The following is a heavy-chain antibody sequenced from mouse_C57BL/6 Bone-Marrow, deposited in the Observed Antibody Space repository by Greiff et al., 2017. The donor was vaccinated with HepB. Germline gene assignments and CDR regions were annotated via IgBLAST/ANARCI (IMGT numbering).Heavy chain of an antibody. CDR3: ALPRGAY. J-gene: IGHJ3*01. Sequence: VQLQQSGPGLVQPSQSLSITCTVSGFSLTSYGVHWVRQSPGKGLEWLGVIWSGGSTDYNAAFISRLSISKDNSKSQVFFKMNSLQADDTAIYYCALPRGAYWGQGTLVTVSA. CDR2: IWSGGST. V-gene: IGHV2-2*01. CDR1: GFSLTSYG.